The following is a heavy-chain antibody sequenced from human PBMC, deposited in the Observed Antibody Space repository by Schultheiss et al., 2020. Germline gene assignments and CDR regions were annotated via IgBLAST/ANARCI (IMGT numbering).Heavy chain of an antibody. CDR1: GFTFSSFG. CDR3: AREVVRWRGAFDI. Sequence: GSLRLSCAASGFTFSSFGMHWIRQSPGKGLEWIGEINHRGSTNYNPSLKSRVTISVDTSKNQFSLKMSSVTAADTALYYCAREVVRWRGAFDIWGQGTMVTVSS. CDR2: INHRGST. V-gene: IGHV4-34*01. D-gene: IGHD4-23*01. J-gene: IGHJ3*02.